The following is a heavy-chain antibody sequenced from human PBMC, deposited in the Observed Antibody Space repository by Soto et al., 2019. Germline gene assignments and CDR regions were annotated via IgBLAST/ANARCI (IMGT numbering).Heavy chain of an antibody. D-gene: IGHD6-19*01. J-gene: IGHJ4*02. Sequence: PSETLSLTCTVSGGSINSDYWSWIRQPPGKGLEWIGFIYDRGTTKYNPSLKSRVTISVDTSRNQFSLMLNSVTAADTAVYFCARAVAGTSGIDYWGQGTLVTVSS. CDR2: IYDRGTT. V-gene: IGHV4-59*01. CDR1: GGSINSDY. CDR3: ARAVAGTSGIDY.